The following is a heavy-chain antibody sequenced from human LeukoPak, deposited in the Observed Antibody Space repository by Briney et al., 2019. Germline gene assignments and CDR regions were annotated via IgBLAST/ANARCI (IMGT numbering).Heavy chain of an antibody. V-gene: IGHV1-69*05. D-gene: IGHD3-22*01. CDR2: IIPIFGRA. CDR1: GGTFSSYA. Sequence: SAKVSCKASGGTFSSYAISWVRQAPGQGLELMGRIIPIFGRANYAQKFQGRVTITTDESTSTASMELSSLRAEDTAVYYCARARRITMIVVVEGDWFDHWGQGTLVTVSS. J-gene: IGHJ5*02. CDR3: ARARRITMIVVVEGDWFDH.